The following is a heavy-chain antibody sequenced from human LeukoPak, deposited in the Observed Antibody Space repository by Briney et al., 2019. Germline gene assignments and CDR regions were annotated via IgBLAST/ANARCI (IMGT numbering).Heavy chain of an antibody. J-gene: IGHJ4*02. CDR2: ISAYNGNT. Sequence: ATVKVSCKASGYTFTSYGISWVRQAPGQGLEWMGWISAYNGNTNYAQKLQGRVTMTTDTSTSTAYMELRSLRSDDTAVYYCARDPLRWQTPSDWGQGTLVTVSS. V-gene: IGHV1-18*01. D-gene: IGHD4-17*01. CDR3: ARDPLRWQTPSD. CDR1: GYTFTSYG.